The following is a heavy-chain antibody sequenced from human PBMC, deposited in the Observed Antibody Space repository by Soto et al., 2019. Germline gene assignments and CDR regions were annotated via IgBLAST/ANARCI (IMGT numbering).Heavy chain of an antibody. Sequence: EVQLLESGGGLVQPGGSLRLSCTASGFTFSTYAMTWVRQAPGKGLEWVSAISGGGGPTYYADSVKGRFTTARDNSKNTLYRQMNSLRADDTAVYYCAKVSRFLDSGLIWGQGTLVTVSS. D-gene: IGHD3-10*01. CDR1: GFTFSTYA. CDR2: ISGGGGPT. V-gene: IGHV3-23*01. CDR3: AKVSRFLDSGLI. J-gene: IGHJ3*02.